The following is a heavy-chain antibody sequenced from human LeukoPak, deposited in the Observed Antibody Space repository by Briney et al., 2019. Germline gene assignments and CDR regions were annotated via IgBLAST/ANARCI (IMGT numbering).Heavy chain of an antibody. V-gene: IGHV3-48*03. D-gene: IGHD6-25*01. J-gene: IGHJ6*04. CDR3: ARDGTPIYSSGWVYMDV. Sequence: GGSLRLSCAASGFSFSSYEMNWVRQAPGKWLEWISYISASGTLTHYADSVEGRFTISRDNAKNSLYLQMNSLRGEDTAVYYCARDGTPIYSSGWVYMDVWGKGTTVTISS. CDR1: GFSFSSYE. CDR2: ISASGTLT.